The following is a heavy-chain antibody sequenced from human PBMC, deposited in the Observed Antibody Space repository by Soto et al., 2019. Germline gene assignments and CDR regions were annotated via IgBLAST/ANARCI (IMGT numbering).Heavy chain of an antibody. CDR2: INHSGST. J-gene: IGHJ6*03. CDR3: ASVRGAAPYYYYYIGV. D-gene: IGHD6-6*01. V-gene: IGHV4-34*01. Sequence: LSLTCAVYGGSFSGYYWSWIRQPPGKGLEWIGEINHSGSTNYNPSLKSRVTISVDTSKNQFSLKLSSVTAADTAVYYCASVRGAAPYYYYYIGVWGKGTRVTVCS. CDR1: GGSFSGYY.